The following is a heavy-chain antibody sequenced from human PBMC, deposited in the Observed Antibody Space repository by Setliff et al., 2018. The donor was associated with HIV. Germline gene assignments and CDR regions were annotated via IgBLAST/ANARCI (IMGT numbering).Heavy chain of an antibody. Sequence: TGESLKISRKGSGYSFTTYWIGWVRQMPGKGLEWMGIINPGDSDIRYSPSFRGQVTISVDKSINTAYLQWSSLKASDTAMYYCASSITVAGGRSFYYYAMDVWGQGTTVTVSS. D-gene: IGHD1-20*01. CDR1: GYSFTTYW. V-gene: IGHV5-51*01. CDR3: ASSITVAGGRSFYYYAMDV. CDR2: INPGDSDI. J-gene: IGHJ6*02.